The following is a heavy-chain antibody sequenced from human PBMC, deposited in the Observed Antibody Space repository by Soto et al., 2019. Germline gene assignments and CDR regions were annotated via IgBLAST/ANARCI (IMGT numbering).Heavy chain of an antibody. CDR1: GGSFSGYY. Sequence: SETLSLTCAVYGGSFSGYYWSWIRQPPGKGLEWIGEINHSGSTNYNPSLKSRVTISVDTSKNQFSLKLSSVTAADTAVYYCGRLGPDTAMTRGQAFDIWGQGTMVTVSS. J-gene: IGHJ3*02. CDR3: GRLGPDTAMTRGQAFDI. D-gene: IGHD5-18*01. CDR2: INHSGST. V-gene: IGHV4-34*01.